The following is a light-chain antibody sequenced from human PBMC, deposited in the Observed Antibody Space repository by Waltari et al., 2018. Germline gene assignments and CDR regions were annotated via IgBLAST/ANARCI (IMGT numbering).Light chain of an antibody. J-gene: IGKJ3*01. CDR2: DAS. CDR1: QIVSKY. Sequence: EIVLTQSPATLSLSPGERATLSCRASQIVSKYLAWYQQKPGQAPRLLIYDASNRATGIPARFSGSGSGTDFILTISSLEPEDFAVYYCQQRSTWPPFTFGPGTTLDI. V-gene: IGKV3-11*01. CDR3: QQRSTWPPFT.